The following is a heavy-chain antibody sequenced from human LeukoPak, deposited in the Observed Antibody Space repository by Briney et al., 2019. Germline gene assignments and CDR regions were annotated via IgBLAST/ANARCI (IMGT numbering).Heavy chain of an antibody. CDR2: FDPEDGET. D-gene: IGHD6-6*01. J-gene: IGHJ4*02. CDR3: ATWAPRPHNWAGERYFDY. Sequence: ASVNVSCKVSGYTLTELSMHWVRQAPGKGLEWMGGFDPEDGETIYAQKFQGRVTMTEDTSTDTAYMELSSLRSEDTAVYYCATWAPRPHNWAGERYFDYWGQGTLVTVSS. CDR1: GYTLTELS. V-gene: IGHV1-24*01.